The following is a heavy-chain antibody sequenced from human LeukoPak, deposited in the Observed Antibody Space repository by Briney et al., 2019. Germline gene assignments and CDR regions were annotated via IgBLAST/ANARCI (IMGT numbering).Heavy chain of an antibody. Sequence: ASVKVSCKVSGYSFTSNYIHWVRQAPGQGLEWMGMIYPRDGSTSYAQRFQDRATVTRDTSTSTVHMELSGLRPEDTAVYYCARDQEGFDYWGQGTLVTVSS. V-gene: IGHV1-46*01. CDR3: ARDQEGFDY. CDR2: IYPRDGST. J-gene: IGHJ4*02. CDR1: GYSFTSNY.